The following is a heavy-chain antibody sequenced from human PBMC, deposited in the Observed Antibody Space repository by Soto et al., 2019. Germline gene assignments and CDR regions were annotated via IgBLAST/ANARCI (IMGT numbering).Heavy chain of an antibody. J-gene: IGHJ4*02. V-gene: IGHV4-31*03. D-gene: IGHD4-17*01. Sequence: QVQLQESGPGLVKPSQTLSLTCTVSGGSISSGGYYWSWIRQQPGKGLEWIGYIYYSGSTYYNPSLKSRVTISVDSSKNPFSLKLRSVTAADTAVYYCARAYMTTVTTAFDYWGQGTLVTVSS. CDR3: ARAYMTTVTTAFDY. CDR1: GGSISSGGYY. CDR2: IYYSGST.